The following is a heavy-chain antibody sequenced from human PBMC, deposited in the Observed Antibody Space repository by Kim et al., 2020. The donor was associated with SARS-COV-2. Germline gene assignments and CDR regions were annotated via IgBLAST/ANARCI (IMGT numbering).Heavy chain of an antibody. V-gene: IGHV5-51*01. CDR3: ARAMGVEGFDY. CDR2: IYPGDSDI. D-gene: IGHD1-26*01. CDR1: GYTFTNYW. J-gene: IGHJ4*02. Sequence: GESLKISCKASGYTFTNYWIAWVRQMPGKGLEWMGLIYPGDSDIRYSPSFQGQVTISADKSITTAYLQWSTLKASDTAMYYCARAMGVEGFDYWGQGTLVTVSS.